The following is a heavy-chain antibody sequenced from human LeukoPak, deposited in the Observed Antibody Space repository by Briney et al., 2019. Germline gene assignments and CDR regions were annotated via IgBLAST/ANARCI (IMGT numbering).Heavy chain of an antibody. V-gene: IGHV4-30-4*01. J-gene: IGHJ4*02. Sequence: SEALSLTCTVSGGSISSGVYYWSWIRQPPGKGLEWIGYIYYSGSTYYNPSLKSRVTISVDTSKNQISLKLSSVTAADTAVYYCARDCGGDCYSDWGQGTLVTVSS. CDR1: GGSISSGVYY. CDR2: IYYSGST. D-gene: IGHD2-21*02. CDR3: ARDCGGDCYSD.